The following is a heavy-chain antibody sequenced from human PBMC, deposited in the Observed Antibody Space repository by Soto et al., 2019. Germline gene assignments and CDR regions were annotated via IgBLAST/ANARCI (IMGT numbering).Heavy chain of an antibody. CDR3: ARGPRYCSSTSCYGRWLDP. CDR1: SGSTSSSNW. D-gene: IGHD2-2*01. CDR2: IYHSGST. V-gene: IGHV4-4*02. J-gene: IGHJ5*02. Sequence: SETLSLTCAVSSGSTSSSNWWSWDRQPPGKGLEWIGEIYHSGSTNYNPSLKSRVTISVDKSKNQFSLKLSSVTAADTAVYYCARGPRYCSSTSCYGRWLDPWGQGTLVTVSS.